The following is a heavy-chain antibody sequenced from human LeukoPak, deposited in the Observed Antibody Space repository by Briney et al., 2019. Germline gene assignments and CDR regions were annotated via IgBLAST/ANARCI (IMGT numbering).Heavy chain of an antibody. Sequence: SETLSLTCTVSGGSISSYYWSWIRQPPGKGLEWIGYIYYSGSTNYNPSLKSRVTISVDTSKNQFSLKLSSVTAADTAVYYCAREQVVPAAENWFDPWGQGTLVTVSS. D-gene: IGHD2-2*01. CDR3: AREQVVPAAENWFDP. CDR1: GGSISSYY. V-gene: IGHV4-59*12. J-gene: IGHJ5*02. CDR2: IYYSGST.